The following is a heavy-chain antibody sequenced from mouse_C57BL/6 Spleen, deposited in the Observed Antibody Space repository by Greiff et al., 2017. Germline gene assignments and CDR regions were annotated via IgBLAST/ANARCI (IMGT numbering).Heavy chain of an antibody. CDR1: GYTFTSYG. D-gene: IGHD1-1*01. CDR2: IYPRSGNT. J-gene: IGHJ4*01. Sequence: VQLQQSGAELARPGASVKLSCKASGYTFTSYGISWVKQRTGQGLEWIGEIYPRSGNTYYNEKFKGKATLTADKSSSTAYMELRSLTSEDSAVYFCARQDGRGYYYAMDYWGQGTSVTVSS. V-gene: IGHV1-81*01. CDR3: ARQDGRGYYYAMDY.